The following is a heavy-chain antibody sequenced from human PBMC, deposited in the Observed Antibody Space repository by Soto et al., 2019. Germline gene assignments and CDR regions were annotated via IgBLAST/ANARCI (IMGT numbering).Heavy chain of an antibody. D-gene: IGHD2-15*01. Sequence: SETLSLTCTVSGGSISSYYWSWIRQPPGKGLEWIGYIYYSGSTNYNPSFKSRVTISVDTSKNQFSLKLSSVTAADTAVYYCARDRVGGGSVDWGQGTLVTVSS. V-gene: IGHV4-59*01. CDR3: ARDRVGGGSVD. J-gene: IGHJ4*02. CDR2: IYYSGST. CDR1: GGSISSYY.